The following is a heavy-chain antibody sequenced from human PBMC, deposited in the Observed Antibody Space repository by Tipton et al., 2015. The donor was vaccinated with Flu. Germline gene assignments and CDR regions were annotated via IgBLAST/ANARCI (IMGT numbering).Heavy chain of an antibody. J-gene: IGHJ4*02. V-gene: IGHV5-51*01. CDR2: IYPGDSDT. CDR1: GYKFANDW. CDR3: ARHPLGDYGGFFDF. D-gene: IGHD3-10*01. Sequence: QLVQSGAEVKKPGESLRISCKASGYKFANDWIAWVRQMPGKGLEWLGIIYPGDSDTRYRPSFQGQITISADKSSGTAYLQWSSLKASDSGIFYCARHPLGDYGGFFDFWGQGTRGTVST.